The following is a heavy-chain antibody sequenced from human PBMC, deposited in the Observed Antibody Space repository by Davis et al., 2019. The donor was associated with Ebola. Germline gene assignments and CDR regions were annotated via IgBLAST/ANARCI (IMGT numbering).Heavy chain of an antibody. J-gene: IGHJ5*02. CDR3: AAGGEWELLYSRNNWFDP. V-gene: IGHV1-58*01. CDR2: IVVGSGNT. D-gene: IGHD1-26*01. Sequence: SVQVSCKASGFTFTSSAVQSVRQARGQRLEWIGWIVVGSGNTNYAQKFQERVTITRDMSTSTAYMELSSLRSEDTAVYYCAAGGEWELLYSRNNWFDPWGQGTLVTVSS. CDR1: GFTFTSSA.